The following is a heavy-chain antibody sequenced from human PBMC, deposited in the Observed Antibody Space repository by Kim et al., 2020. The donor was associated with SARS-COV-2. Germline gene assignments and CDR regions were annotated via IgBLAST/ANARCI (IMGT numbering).Heavy chain of an antibody. CDR2: INHSGST. CDR3: ARGGRQWLVGPHYWYFDL. CDR1: GGSFSGYY. Sequence: SETLSLTCAVYGGSFSGYYWSWIRQPPGKGLEWIGEINHSGSTNYNPSLKSRVTISVDTSKNQFSLKLSSVTAADTAVYYCARGGRQWLVGPHYWYFDLWGRGTLVTVSS. J-gene: IGHJ2*01. D-gene: IGHD6-19*01. V-gene: IGHV4-34*01.